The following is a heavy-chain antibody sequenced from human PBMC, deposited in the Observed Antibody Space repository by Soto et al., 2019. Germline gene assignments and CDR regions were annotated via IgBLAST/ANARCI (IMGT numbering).Heavy chain of an antibody. CDR1: SGSISSTNW. Sequence: SETLSLTCAVSSGSISSTNWWSWVRQSPGTGLEWIGEVSLGGPTNYNPSLKSRVTISIDTSKDQFSLKLTSVTAADTAVYYCARGDDYRFDYWGQGTLVTVSS. CDR2: VSLGGPT. CDR3: ARGDDYRFDY. V-gene: IGHV4-4*02. J-gene: IGHJ4*02. D-gene: IGHD4-4*01.